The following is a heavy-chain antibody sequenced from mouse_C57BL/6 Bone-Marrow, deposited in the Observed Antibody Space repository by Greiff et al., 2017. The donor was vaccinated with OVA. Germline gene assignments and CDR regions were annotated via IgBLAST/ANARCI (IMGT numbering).Heavy chain of an antibody. J-gene: IGHJ2*01. V-gene: IGHV1-22*01. CDR3: ARYTYYYYGSSYYFDY. CDR2: INPNNGGT. CDR1: GYTFTDYN. Sequence: VQLQQSGPELVKPGASVKMSCKASGYTFTDYNMHWVKQSHGKSLEWIGYINPNNGGTSYNQKFKGKATLTVNKSSSTAYMELRSLTSEDSAVYYCARYTYYYYGSSYYFDYWGQGTTLTVSS. D-gene: IGHD1-1*01.